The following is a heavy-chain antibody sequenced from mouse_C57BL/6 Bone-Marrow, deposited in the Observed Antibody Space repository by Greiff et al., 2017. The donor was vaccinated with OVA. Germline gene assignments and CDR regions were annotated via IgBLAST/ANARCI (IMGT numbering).Heavy chain of an antibody. Sequence: EVKLMESGPGLAKPSQTLSLTCSVTGYSITSDYWNWIRKFPGNKLEYMGYISYSGSTYYNPSLKSRISITRDTSKNQYYLQLNSVTTEDTATYYCARYGSRGNYYYGSSYAFDYWGQGTTLTVSS. CDR2: ISYSGST. V-gene: IGHV3-8*01. CDR3: ARYGSRGNYYYGSSYAFDY. D-gene: IGHD1-1*01. J-gene: IGHJ2*01. CDR1: GYSITSDY.